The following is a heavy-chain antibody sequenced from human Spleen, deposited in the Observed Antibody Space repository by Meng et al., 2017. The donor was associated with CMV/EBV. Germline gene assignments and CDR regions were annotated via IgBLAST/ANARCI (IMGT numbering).Heavy chain of an antibody. V-gene: IGHV1-69*05. J-gene: IGHJ5*02. Sequence: GDTFNNYAFSWVRQAPGQGLEWMGIIIPIFKTAHYAQEFQGRVTITTDESTSTAYMELSSLRSEDTAVYYCARDPPVAAAGTGWFDPWGQGTLVTVSS. CDR1: GDTFNNYA. CDR3: ARDPPVAAAGTGWFDP. CDR2: IIPIFKTA. D-gene: IGHD6-13*01.